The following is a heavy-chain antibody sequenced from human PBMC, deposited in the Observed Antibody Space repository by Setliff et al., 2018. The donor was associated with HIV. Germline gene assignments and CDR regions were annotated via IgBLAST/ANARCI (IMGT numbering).Heavy chain of an antibody. Sequence: SSETLSLTCTVSGDSISSGIYYWIWIRQPAGKGLEWIGHVYTTGGTNYNPSLESRLTISVDTSRNQFSLRLSSVTAADTAVYYCARAPTGVTNAFDIWGQGTMVTVSS. CDR2: VYTTGGT. V-gene: IGHV4-61*09. CDR3: ARAPTGVTNAFDI. D-gene: IGHD2-8*02. CDR1: GDSISSGIYY. J-gene: IGHJ3*02.